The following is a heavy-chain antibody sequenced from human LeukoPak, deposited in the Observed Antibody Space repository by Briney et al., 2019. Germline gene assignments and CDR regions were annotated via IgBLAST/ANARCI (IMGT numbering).Heavy chain of an antibody. Sequence: GGSLRLSCAAPGFTFSSCEMNWVRQAPGKGLEWLSYISGNGGVIQYADSVKGRFTISRDNAKNLLYLQMDSLGVEDTAIYYCARDPRTVRIWGQGTLVTVSS. CDR2: ISGNGGVI. D-gene: IGHD1-1*01. V-gene: IGHV3-48*03. CDR1: GFTFSSCE. J-gene: IGHJ4*02. CDR3: ARDPRTVRI.